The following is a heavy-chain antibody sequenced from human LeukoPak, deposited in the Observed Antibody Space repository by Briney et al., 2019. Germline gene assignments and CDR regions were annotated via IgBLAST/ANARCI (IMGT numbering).Heavy chain of an antibody. CDR3: ARTGGSSSSVVYYYYYMDV. CDR1: GYTFTSYD. V-gene: IGHV1-8*01. D-gene: IGHD6-6*01. CDR2: MNPNSGNT. J-gene: IGHJ6*03. Sequence: GASVKVSCKASGYTFTSYDINWVRQATGQGLEWMGWMNPNSGNTGYAQKFQGRVTMTRNTSISTAYMELSSLRSEDTAVYYCARTGGSSSSVVYYYYYMDVWGKGTTVTVSS.